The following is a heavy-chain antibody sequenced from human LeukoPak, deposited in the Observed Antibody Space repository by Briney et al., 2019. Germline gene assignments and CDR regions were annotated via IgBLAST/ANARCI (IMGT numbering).Heavy chain of an antibody. V-gene: IGHV3-23*01. Sequence: PGGSLRLSCAASGFTFSSYAMSWVRQAPGKGLEWVSAISGGGDRTYYADSVKGRFTISRDNSKNTLYLQMNSLRAEDTAVYYCSRDRHCIGSTCYGLWGQGTRVTVSS. CDR1: GFTFSSYA. J-gene: IGHJ4*02. D-gene: IGHD2-2*01. CDR3: SRDRHCIGSTCYGL. CDR2: ISGGGDRT.